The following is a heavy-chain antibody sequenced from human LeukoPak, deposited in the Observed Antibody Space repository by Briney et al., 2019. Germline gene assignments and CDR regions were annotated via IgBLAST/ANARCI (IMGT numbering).Heavy chain of an antibody. CDR1: GFTFSSYS. Sequence: AGGSLRLSCAASGFTFSSYSMNWVRQAPGKGLEWVSSISSSSSYLYYADSVKGRFTISRDNAKNSLYLQMNSLRAEDTAVYYCARATLGYCSGGNCYSDAFDFWGQGTMVSVSS. D-gene: IGHD2-15*01. CDR2: ISSSSSYL. CDR3: ARATLGYCSGGNCYSDAFDF. V-gene: IGHV3-21*01. J-gene: IGHJ3*01.